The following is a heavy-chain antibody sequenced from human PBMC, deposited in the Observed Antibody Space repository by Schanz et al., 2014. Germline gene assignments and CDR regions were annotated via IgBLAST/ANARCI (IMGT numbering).Heavy chain of an antibody. V-gene: IGHV1-69*08. CDR1: GGTFNSYT. Sequence: QVQLVQSGAEVKKPGSSMKVSCKASGGTFNSYTINWVRQAPGQGLVWMGRIIPILGLAKYEQKFQDKVTITADTSTTTAYMELSGLRSEDTAVYYCARDRLECGAECYSVEVFEIWGQGTLVIVSS. J-gene: IGHJ4*02. D-gene: IGHD2-21*01. CDR3: ARDRLECGAECYSVEVFEI. CDR2: IIPILGLA.